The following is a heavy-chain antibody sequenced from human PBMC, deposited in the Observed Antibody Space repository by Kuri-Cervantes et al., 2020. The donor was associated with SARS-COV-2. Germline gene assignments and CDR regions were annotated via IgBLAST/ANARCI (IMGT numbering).Heavy chain of an antibody. D-gene: IGHD2-15*01. V-gene: IGHV3-23*01. CDR1: GFTFSSYA. J-gene: IGHJ3*02. CDR2: ISGSGGST. CDR3: ARAPDPRGYCSGGSCPRDDAFDI. Sequence: GESLKISFAASGFTFSSYAMSWVRQAPGKGLEWVSAISGSGGSTYYADSVRGRFTISRDNSKNTLYLQMNSLRAEDTAVYYCARAPDPRGYCSGGSCPRDDAFDIWGQGTMVTVSS.